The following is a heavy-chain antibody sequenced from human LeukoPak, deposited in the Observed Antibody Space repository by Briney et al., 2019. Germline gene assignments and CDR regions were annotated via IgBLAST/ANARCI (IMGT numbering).Heavy chain of an antibody. CDR3: ARDAPPIVAAAGTEAFDI. D-gene: IGHD6-13*01. CDR1: GFTFSSYS. J-gene: IGHJ3*02. V-gene: IGHV3-48*04. Sequence: GGSLRLSCAASGFTFSSYSMNWVRQAPGKGLEGVSYFSSSSSTIYYADSVKGRFTISRDNAKNSLYLQMNSLRAEDTAVYYCARDAPPIVAAAGTEAFDIWGQGTMVTVSS. CDR2: FSSSSSTI.